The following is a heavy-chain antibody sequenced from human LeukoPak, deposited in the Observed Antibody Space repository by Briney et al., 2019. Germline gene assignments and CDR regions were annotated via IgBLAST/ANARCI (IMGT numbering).Heavy chain of an antibody. J-gene: IGHJ4*02. V-gene: IGHV3-23*01. Sequence: GGSLRLSCEASGFTFGSHAMYWVRQAPGKGLEWVAGIFGSGGSPHYADPVKGRFTISRANSRNTVYLQINSLRAEDTAVYYCGKTTVGYSRGQKPAWPVDYWGQGTLVTVSS. CDR3: GKTTVGYSRGQKPAWPVDY. CDR2: IFGSGGSP. CDR1: GFTFGSHA. D-gene: IGHD5-18*01.